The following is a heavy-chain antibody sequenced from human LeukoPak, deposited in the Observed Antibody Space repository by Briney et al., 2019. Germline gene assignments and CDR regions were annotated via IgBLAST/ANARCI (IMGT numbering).Heavy chain of an antibody. CDR2: IYYSGTT. CDR1: GVSIRSYY. D-gene: IGHD2-8*01. CDR3: VRLVWGMACHH. V-gene: IGHV4-59*08. Sequence: PSETLSLTCTVSGVSIRSYYRTWIRQPPGKGLEWIGEIYYSGTTNYNPSLKSRVTMSVDTSKNQFSLNLMSVTAADTAIYYCVRLVWGMACHHWGQRTRVTVPS. J-gene: IGHJ5*02.